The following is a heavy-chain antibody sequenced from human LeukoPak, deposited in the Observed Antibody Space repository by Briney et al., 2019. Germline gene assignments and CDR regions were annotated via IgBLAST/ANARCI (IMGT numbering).Heavy chain of an antibody. CDR1: GGSFSGYY. CDR2: INHSGST. V-gene: IGHV4-34*01. J-gene: IGHJ4*02. Sequence: SETLSLTCAVYGGSFSGYYWSWIRQPPGKELEWIGEINHSGSTNYNPSLKSRVTISVDTSKNQFSLKLSSVTAADTAVYYCARVIEGSGSPAVDYWGQGTLVTVSS. D-gene: IGHD3-10*01. CDR3: ARVIEGSGSPAVDY.